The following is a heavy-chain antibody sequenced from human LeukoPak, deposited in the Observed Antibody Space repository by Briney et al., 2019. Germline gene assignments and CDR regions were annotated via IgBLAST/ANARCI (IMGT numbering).Heavy chain of an antibody. CDR2: IYEDGST. CDR3: ARDHRIGGS. J-gene: IGHJ4*02. V-gene: IGHV3-53*01. D-gene: IGHD3-16*01. Sequence: PGGSLRLSCAASGFTVSSNYMSWVRQAPGKGLEWVSVIYEDGSTFYADSVKGRFTISRDNSENTLYLQMSSLRAEDTAVYYCARDHRIGGSWGQGTLVTVSS. CDR1: GFTVSSNY.